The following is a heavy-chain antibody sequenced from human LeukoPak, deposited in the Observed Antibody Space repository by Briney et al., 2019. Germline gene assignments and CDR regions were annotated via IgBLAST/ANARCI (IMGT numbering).Heavy chain of an antibody. Sequence: GGSLRLSCAASGFTFSSYWMSWVRQAPGKGLEWVSGISWNSSSIGYADSVKGRFTISRDNAKNSLYLQMNSLRAEDTALYYCAKDMGSTSGFDYWGQGTLVTVSS. V-gene: IGHV3-9*01. J-gene: IGHJ4*02. CDR3: AKDMGSTSGFDY. CDR1: GFTFSSYW. D-gene: IGHD3-10*01. CDR2: ISWNSSSI.